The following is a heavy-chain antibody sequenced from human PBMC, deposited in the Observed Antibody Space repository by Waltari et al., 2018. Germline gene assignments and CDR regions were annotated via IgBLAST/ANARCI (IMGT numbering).Heavy chain of an antibody. CDR3: ARGVVERGRGIIVVVTADVDWLDP. Sequence: QVRLVQSGAEVKKPGASVQVSCKASGYTFTSYDINCVRQATGQGLEWMGWMNPNSGNTGYAQKFQGRVTMTRNTSISTAYRELSSLISEDTAMYYCARGVVERGRGIIVVVTADVDWLDPWGQGTLVTVSS. CDR2: MNPNSGNT. J-gene: IGHJ5*02. D-gene: IGHD2-21*02. CDR1: GYTFTSYD. V-gene: IGHV1-8*01.